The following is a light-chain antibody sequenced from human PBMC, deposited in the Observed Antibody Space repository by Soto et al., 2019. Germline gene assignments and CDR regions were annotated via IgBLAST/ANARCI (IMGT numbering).Light chain of an antibody. CDR2: GAS. Sequence: EIVMTQSPATLSVSPGERATPSCRASQSVYNNLAWYQQKPGQAPRLLIYGASTRATGIPARFSGSGSGTEFTLTISSLQSEDFEVYFCQQYNNWPPVTFGPGTKVDIK. V-gene: IGKV3-15*01. CDR3: QQYNNWPPVT. CDR1: QSVYNN. J-gene: IGKJ3*01.